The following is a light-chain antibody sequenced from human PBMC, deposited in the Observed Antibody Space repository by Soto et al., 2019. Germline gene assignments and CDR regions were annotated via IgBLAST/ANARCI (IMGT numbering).Light chain of an antibody. Sequence: DIQMTQSPSTLSASVGDRVTITCRASQSISSWLAWYQQKPGKAPKVLIYNVSSLESGVPSRFSGSRSGAEFTLTISSLQPDDFATYYCQQYNSYPYTFGQGTKLEIK. V-gene: IGKV1-5*03. CDR2: NVS. CDR1: QSISSW. CDR3: QQYNSYPYT. J-gene: IGKJ2*01.